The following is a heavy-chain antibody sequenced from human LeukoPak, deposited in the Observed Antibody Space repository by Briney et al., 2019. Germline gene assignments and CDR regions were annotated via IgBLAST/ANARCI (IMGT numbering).Heavy chain of an antibody. Sequence: PSETLSLTCTFSGGSITRSNYYSGWIRQPPGKALEWIGSMYNTGGSYYNPSLKSRVTISLDTSKNQFSLKLTSVTAADTAVYYCAREGAAAWFDPWGQGTLVTVSS. CDR3: AREGAAAWFDP. CDR1: GGSITRSNYY. CDR2: MYNTGGS. J-gene: IGHJ5*02. V-gene: IGHV4-39*07. D-gene: IGHD6-13*01.